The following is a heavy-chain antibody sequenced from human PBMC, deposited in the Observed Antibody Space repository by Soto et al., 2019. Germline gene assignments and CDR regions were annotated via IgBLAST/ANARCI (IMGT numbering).Heavy chain of an antibody. D-gene: IGHD4-17*01. V-gene: IGHV4-4*02. J-gene: IGHJ4*02. Sequence: SETLSLTCAVSGGSIRSNNWWSWVRQPPGKGLEWIGEIFQSGSTNYNPPLKARVTISVDKSKNQFSLKLNSVTAADTAVYYCARGQLKKLKKTTVTFDYWGQGTLVTVSS. CDR1: GGSIRSNNW. CDR3: ARGQLKKLKKTTVTFDY. CDR2: IFQSGST.